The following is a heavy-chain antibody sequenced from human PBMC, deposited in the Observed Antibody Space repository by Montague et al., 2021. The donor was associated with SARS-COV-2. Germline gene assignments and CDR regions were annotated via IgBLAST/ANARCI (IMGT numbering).Heavy chain of an antibody. CDR3: ARWGYDYVWGNYRYPHDAFDI. CDR1: GFTFSSYE. Sequence: SLRLSCAASGFTFSSYEMNWVRQAPGKGLEWVSYVSSSGSRIYYADSVKGRFTISRDNTKNSLSLQMNSLRVEDTAVYYCARWGYDYVWGNYRYPHDAFDIWGQGTLVTVAS. D-gene: IGHD3-16*02. V-gene: IGHV3-48*03. CDR2: VSSSGSRI. J-gene: IGHJ3*02.